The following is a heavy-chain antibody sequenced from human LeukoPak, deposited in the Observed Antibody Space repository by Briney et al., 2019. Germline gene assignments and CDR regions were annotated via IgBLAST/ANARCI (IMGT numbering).Heavy chain of an antibody. CDR2: IYYSGST. Sequence: SETLSLTCTVSGGSISSYYWSWIRQPPGKGLEWIGYIYYSGSTNYNPSLKSRVTISVDTSKNQFSLKLSSVTAADTAVYYCASLRYFDWAYMDVWGKGTTVTVSS. CDR3: ASLRYFDWAYMDV. V-gene: IGHV4-59*01. D-gene: IGHD3-9*01. CDR1: GGSISSYY. J-gene: IGHJ6*03.